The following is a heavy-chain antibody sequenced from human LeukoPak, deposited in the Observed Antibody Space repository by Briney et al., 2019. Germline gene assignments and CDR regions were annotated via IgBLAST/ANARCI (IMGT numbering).Heavy chain of an antibody. CDR3: AKDWGAYYDSSGFYSGDFDY. J-gene: IGHJ4*02. CDR1: GFTFDDYA. CDR2: ISGDGGST. V-gene: IGHV3-43*02. D-gene: IGHD3-22*01. Sequence: GGSLRLSCAASGFTFDDYAMHWVRQAPGKGLEWVSLISGDGGSTYYADSVKGRFTISRDKSKNSLYLQMNSLRTEDTALYYCAKDWGAYYDSSGFYSGDFDYWGQGTLVTVSS.